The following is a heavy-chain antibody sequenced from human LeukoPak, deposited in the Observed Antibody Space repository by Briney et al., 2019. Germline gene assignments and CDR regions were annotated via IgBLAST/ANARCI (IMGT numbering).Heavy chain of an antibody. V-gene: IGHV1-46*01. J-gene: IGHJ5*02. CDR3: ARGPPSAVRMVRGVIITSPSFDT. D-gene: IGHD3-10*01. Sequence: ASVKVSRKASGYTFTSYYMHWVRQAPGQGLEWGGIINPSGGSTSYAQKFQGRVTMTRDRSTSTVYMELSSLRSEDTDVYYCARGPPSAVRMVRGVIITSPSFDTWGQGTLVTVSS. CDR2: INPSGGST. CDR1: GYTFTSYY.